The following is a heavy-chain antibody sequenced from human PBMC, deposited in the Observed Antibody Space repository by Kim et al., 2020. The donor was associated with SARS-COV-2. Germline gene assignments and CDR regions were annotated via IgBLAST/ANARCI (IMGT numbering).Heavy chain of an antibody. CDR1: GFTFSDSY. V-gene: IGHV3-11*01. J-gene: IGHJ4*02. Sequence: GGSLRLSCVGSGFTFSDSYMSWIRQAPGKGLECVSYIDGSGRVISYADSVNGRFTISRDNAKNSLFLQMNSLRAEDSAVYYCARDPNRIDYWGQGTLVTVST. CDR2: IDGSGRVI. CDR3: ARDPNRIDY.